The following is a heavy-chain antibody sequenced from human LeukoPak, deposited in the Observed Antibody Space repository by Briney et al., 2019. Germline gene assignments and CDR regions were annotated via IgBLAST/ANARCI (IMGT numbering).Heavy chain of an antibody. D-gene: IGHD3-22*01. CDR3: ARDNAHYYDSSGYGY. CDR1: GFTFSSYS. CDR2: ISSSSSYI. Sequence: PGGSLRLSCAASGFTFSSYSMNWVRQAPGKGLEWVSSISSSSSYIYYADSVKGRFTISRDNAKNSLYLQMNSLRAEDTAVYYCARDNAHYYDSSGYGYWGQGTLVTVSS. V-gene: IGHV3-21*01. J-gene: IGHJ4*02.